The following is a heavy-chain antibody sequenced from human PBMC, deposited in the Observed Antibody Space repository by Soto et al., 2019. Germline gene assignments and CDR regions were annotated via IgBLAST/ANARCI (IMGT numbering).Heavy chain of an antibody. CDR2: VFHSGST. J-gene: IGHJ5*02. CDR3: TRVAQGKCSGSRCYRWFDP. Sequence: SETLSLTCAVSGVSITNTNCLILFRQPAGKVLEWIGEVFHSGSTNYNPSLKSRVTISVDKSKNQFSLNLTSVTAADTAVYYCTRVAQGKCSGSRCYRWFDPWGQGTLVTFS. CDR1: GVSITNTNC. V-gene: IGHV4-4*02. D-gene: IGHD2-2*01.